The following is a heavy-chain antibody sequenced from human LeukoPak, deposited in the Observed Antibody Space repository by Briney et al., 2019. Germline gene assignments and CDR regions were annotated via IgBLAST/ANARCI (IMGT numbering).Heavy chain of an antibody. CDR2: IYSGGST. Sequence: PGGSLRLSCAASGFTVSSNYMSRVRQAPGKGLEWVSVIYSGGSTYYADSVKGRFTISRDNSKNTLCLQMNSLRAEDTAVYYCARVKDNWNYEYYYYYMDVWGKGTTVTVSS. D-gene: IGHD1-7*01. CDR1: GFTVSSNY. J-gene: IGHJ6*03. V-gene: IGHV3-53*01. CDR3: ARVKDNWNYEYYYYYMDV.